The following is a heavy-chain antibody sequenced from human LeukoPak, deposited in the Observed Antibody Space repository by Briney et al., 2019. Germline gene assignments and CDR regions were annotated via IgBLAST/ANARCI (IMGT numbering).Heavy chain of an antibody. CDR3: ARVEPPAGWLDP. CDR1: GFTVSSNY. CDR2: IYSGGST. J-gene: IGHJ5*02. V-gene: IGHV3-53*01. D-gene: IGHD6-25*01. Sequence: GGSLRLSCAASGFTVSSNYMSWVRQAPGKGLEWVSVIYSGGSTYYADSVKGRFTISRDNSKNTLYLQMNSLRAEDTAVYYCARVEPPAGWLDPWGQGTLVTVSS.